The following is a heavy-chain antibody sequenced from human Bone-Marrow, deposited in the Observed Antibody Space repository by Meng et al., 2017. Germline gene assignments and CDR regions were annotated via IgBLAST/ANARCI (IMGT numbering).Heavy chain of an antibody. CDR3: ARVLLWFGELFPEYYFDY. CDR1: GFTFSDYY. V-gene: IGHV3-11*04. D-gene: IGHD3-10*01. J-gene: IGHJ4*02. CDR2: ISSSGSTI. Sequence: LKISCAASGFTFSDYYMSWIRQAPGKGLEWVSYISSSGSTIYYADSVKGRFTISRDNAKNSLYLQMNSLRAEDTAVYYCARVLLWFGELFPEYYFDYWGQGTLVTVSS.